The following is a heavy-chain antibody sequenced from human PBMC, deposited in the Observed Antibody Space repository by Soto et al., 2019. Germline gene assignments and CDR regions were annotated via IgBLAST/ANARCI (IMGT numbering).Heavy chain of an antibody. V-gene: IGHV3-23*01. CDR3: ARKGPPRDAFDI. CDR1: GFTFSSYA. CDR2: VLGGGGTT. J-gene: IGHJ3*02. Sequence: GGSLRLSCAASGFTFSSYAMSWVRQTPGKGLEWVSGVLGGGGTTFYADSVKGRFTISRDNSKNTLYVQMNNLRAEDTAIYYCARKGPPRDAFDIWGQGTMVTVSS.